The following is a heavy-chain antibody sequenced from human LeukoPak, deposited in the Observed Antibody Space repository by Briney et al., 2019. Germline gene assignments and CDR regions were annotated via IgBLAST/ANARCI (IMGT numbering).Heavy chain of an antibody. CDR2: FYYSGST. CDR1: GGSISSRPYC. CDR3: ARLVVSSWYHEVLLGRDY. V-gene: IGHV4-39*01. D-gene: IGHD6-13*01. Sequence: PSETLSLTCTVSGGSISSRPYCWGWIRQPPGTGLEWLGSFYYSGSTYYKPSLKSRVTISVDTSKNQISLKLSSVTAADTAVYYCARLVVSSWYHEVLLGRDYWGQGTLVTVSS. J-gene: IGHJ4*02.